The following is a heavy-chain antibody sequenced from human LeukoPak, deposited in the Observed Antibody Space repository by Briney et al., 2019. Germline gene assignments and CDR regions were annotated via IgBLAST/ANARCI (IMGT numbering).Heavy chain of an antibody. CDR1: GSFINSYY. J-gene: IGHJ4*02. Sequence: PSETLSLTCTVSGSFINSYYWSWIRQPPGKGLEWIGYIHYSGSTNYNPSLKSRITISVDTSKNQFSLRLNSVTAADTAVYYCARWATGSRYFDYWGQGTLVTVSS. CDR2: IHYSGST. V-gene: IGHV4-59*08. D-gene: IGHD1-1*01. CDR3: ARWATGSRYFDY.